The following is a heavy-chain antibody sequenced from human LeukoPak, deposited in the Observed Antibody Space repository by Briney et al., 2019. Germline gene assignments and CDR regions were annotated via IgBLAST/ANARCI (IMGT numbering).Heavy chain of an antibody. V-gene: IGHV1-18*01. D-gene: IGHD6-13*01. CDR1: GYTFTSYG. CDR2: ISAYNGNT. J-gene: IGHJ3*02. Sequence: ASVKVSCKASGYTFTSYGISWVRQAPGQGLEWMGWISAYNGNTNYAQKLQGRVTMTTDTSTSTAYMELRSLRSDDTAVYYCAQSFYSSSWLNAFDIWGQGTMVTVSS. CDR3: AQSFYSSSWLNAFDI.